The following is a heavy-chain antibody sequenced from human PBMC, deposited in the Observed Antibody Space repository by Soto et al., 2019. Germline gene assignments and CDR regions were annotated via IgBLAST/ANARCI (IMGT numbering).Heavy chain of an antibody. D-gene: IGHD3-10*01. CDR3: ASYYYGSGSYLRYYDY. Sequence: SETLSLTCAVYGGSFSGYYWSWIRQPPGKGLEWIGEINHSGSTNYNPSLKSRVTISVDTSKNQFSLKLSSVTAADTAVYYCASYYYGSGSYLRYYDYWGQGTLVTVSS. V-gene: IGHV4-34*01. CDR2: INHSGST. J-gene: IGHJ4*02. CDR1: GGSFSGYY.